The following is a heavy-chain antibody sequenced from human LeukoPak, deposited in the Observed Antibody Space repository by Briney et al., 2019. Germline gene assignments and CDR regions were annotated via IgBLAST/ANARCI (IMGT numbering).Heavy chain of an antibody. CDR2: IYYSGST. J-gene: IGHJ4*02. CDR3: AREGIAYHYHY. V-gene: IGHV4-39*02. Sequence: SETLSLTCTVSGGSISSSSYYWGWIRQPPGTGLEWIGSIYYSGSTYYNPSLKSRVTISVDTSKNQFSLRLTSVTAADTAVYYCAREGIAYHYHYWGQGTLVTVSS. CDR1: GGSISSSSYY. D-gene: IGHD5-12*01.